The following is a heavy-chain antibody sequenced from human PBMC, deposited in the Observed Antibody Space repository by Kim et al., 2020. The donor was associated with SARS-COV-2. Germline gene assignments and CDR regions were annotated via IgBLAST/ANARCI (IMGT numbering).Heavy chain of an antibody. V-gene: IGHV4-34*01. CDR3: ARAFCGGNCYPGDYYHMDV. D-gene: IGHD2-15*01. Sequence: KSRVTISVETSKNQFSLKLTSVTAADTAVYYCARAFCGGNCYPGDYYHMDVWGKGATVTVSS. J-gene: IGHJ6*03.